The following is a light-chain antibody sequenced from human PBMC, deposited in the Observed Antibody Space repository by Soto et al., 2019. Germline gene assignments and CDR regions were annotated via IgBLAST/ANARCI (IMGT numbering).Light chain of an antibody. CDR1: QGITSY. J-gene: IGKJ5*01. CDR2: AAS. CDR3: QQSYGTPI. Sequence: DIQCPQSPSSRSASVGYRVTITCRASQGITSYLNWYQQKPGKAPKLLIYAASNLQGDVPSRFSGSGSGTDFTLTISSLQPEDFATYYCQQSYGTPIFGQGTRLEI. V-gene: IGKV1-39*01.